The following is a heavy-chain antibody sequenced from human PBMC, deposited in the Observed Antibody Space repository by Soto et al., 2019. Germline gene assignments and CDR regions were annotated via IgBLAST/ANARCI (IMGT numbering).Heavy chain of an antibody. CDR3: ARGLPNYRSFDS. J-gene: IGHJ4*02. D-gene: IGHD4-4*01. CDR2: VSSDGSST. CDR1: GFTFSSYW. V-gene: IGHV3-74*01. Sequence: EVQLVESGGGLVQPGESLRLSCAASGFTFSSYWMHWIRQAPGKGLVWVSRVSSDGSSTVYANSVKGRLTISRDNAKNTLYLQMNSLSDEDTAVYYCARGLPNYRSFDSWCQGTLVTVSS.